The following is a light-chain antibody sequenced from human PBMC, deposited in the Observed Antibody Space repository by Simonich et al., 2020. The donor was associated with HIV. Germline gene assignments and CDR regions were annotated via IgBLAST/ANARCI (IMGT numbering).Light chain of an antibody. V-gene: IGLV2-11*01. Sequence: QSALTQPRSVSGSPGQSVTISCPGTSSEVGGYNYVSWYQQHPGKAPKLMIYDVTKRPSGVPDRFSGSKSDNTASLTISVLQAEDEANYYCSSYTSSSTWVFGGGTRLTVL. CDR3: SSYTSSSTWV. CDR1: SSEVGGYNY. J-gene: IGLJ3*02. CDR2: DVT.